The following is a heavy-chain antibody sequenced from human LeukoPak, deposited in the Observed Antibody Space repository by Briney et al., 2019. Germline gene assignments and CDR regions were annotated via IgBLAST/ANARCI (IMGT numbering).Heavy chain of an antibody. J-gene: IGHJ5*02. V-gene: IGHV4-34*01. D-gene: IGHD3-3*01. CDR1: GGSFSGYY. Sequence: PSETLSLTCAVYGGSFSGYYWSWIRQPPGKGLEWIEEINHSGSTNYNPSLKSRVTISVDTSKNQFSLKLSSVTAADTAVYYCARGGWGLRFLEWRPGSWFNPWGQGTLVTVSS. CDR2: INHSGST. CDR3: ARGGWGLRFLEWRPGSWFNP.